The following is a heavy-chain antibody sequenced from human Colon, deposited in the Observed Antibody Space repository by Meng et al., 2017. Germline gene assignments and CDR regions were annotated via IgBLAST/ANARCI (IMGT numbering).Heavy chain of an antibody. V-gene: IGHV4-34*01. CDR3: ARGVDWAKSGNF. Sequence: QVHLRQWGARLLRPSETRSLTCALYGGSFSDYAVTGSRQPPGKGLEWVGEIHPSGSTYYSPSLQSRVTITLDTSKNQFSLTLSSMTAADTAVYYCARGVDWAKSGNFWDQGTLVTVSS. CDR1: GGSFSDYA. D-gene: IGHD3-9*01. CDR2: IHPSGST. J-gene: IGHJ4*02.